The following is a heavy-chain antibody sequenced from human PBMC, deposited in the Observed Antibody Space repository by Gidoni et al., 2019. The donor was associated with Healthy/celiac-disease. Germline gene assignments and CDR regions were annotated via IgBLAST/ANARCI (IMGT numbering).Heavy chain of an antibody. CDR3: ARCPRGYSYCGMDV. D-gene: IGHD5-18*01. J-gene: IGHJ6*02. CDR2: ISSSSSYI. Sequence: EVQLVEYGGGLVKPGGSLRLPCAASGFTLSRYSMNWVRQAPGKGLEWVSSISSSSSYIYYADSVKGRFTISRDNAKNSLYLQMNSLRAEDTAVYYCARCPRGYSYCGMDVWGQGTTVTVSS. V-gene: IGHV3-21*01. CDR1: GFTLSRYS.